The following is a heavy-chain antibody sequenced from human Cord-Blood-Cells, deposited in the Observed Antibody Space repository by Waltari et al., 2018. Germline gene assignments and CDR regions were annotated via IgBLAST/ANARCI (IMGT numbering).Heavy chain of an antibody. J-gene: IGHJ3*02. Sequence: QVQLVQSGAEVKKPGASVKVSCKASGYTFTSYEINWERQATGQGLEWMGWMNPNSGNTGYAQKFQGRVTITRNTSISTAYMELSSLRSEDTAVYYCATDWGSYDAFDIWGQGTMVTVSS. D-gene: IGHD7-27*01. CDR1: GYTFTSYE. CDR3: ATDWGSYDAFDI. CDR2: MNPNSGNT. V-gene: IGHV1-8*03.